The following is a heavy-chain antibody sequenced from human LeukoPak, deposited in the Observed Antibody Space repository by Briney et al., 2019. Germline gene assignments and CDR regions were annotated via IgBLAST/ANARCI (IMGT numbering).Heavy chain of an antibody. CDR3: AKDYCGGDCYSGWYIDL. D-gene: IGHD2-21*02. CDR1: GITFEDYA. V-gene: IGHV3-9*01. CDR2: ISWNSGTI. J-gene: IGHJ2*01. Sequence: PGGSLRLSCAASGITFEDYAMLWVRQAPGKGLEWVSGISWNSGTIGYAESVKGRFTISRDNAKNSLYLQMNSLRPEDTAFYYCAKDYCGGDCYSGWYIDLWGRGTLVTVSS.